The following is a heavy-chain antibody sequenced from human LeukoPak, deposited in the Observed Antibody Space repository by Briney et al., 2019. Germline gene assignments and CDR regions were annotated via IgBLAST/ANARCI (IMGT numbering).Heavy chain of an antibody. D-gene: IGHD5-18*01. V-gene: IGHV3-7*01. CDR1: GFTFSTCA. CDR2: IKKDGSEK. CDR3: ARDLSGVAGYTYGRGIDY. Sequence: GGSLRLSCAASGFTFSTCAMSWVRQAPGKGLEWVANIKKDGSEKYYVDSVKGRFTISRDNAKTSLYLQMNSLRAEDTAVYYCARDLSGVAGYTYGRGIDYWGQGTLVTVSS. J-gene: IGHJ4*02.